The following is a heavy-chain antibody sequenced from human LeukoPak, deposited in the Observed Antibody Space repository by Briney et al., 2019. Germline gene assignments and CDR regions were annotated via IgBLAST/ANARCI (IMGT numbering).Heavy chain of an antibody. CDR2: INPSGGTI. CDR1: GYTFTGYH. CDR3: ARSIDDTSGYYFGPEY. V-gene: IGHV1-46*01. J-gene: IGHJ4*02. D-gene: IGHD3-22*01. Sequence: ASVKVSCKASGYTFTGYHMHWVRQAPGQGLEWMGIINPSGGTINYAQKFQGRVSMTRDTSTSTVYMELSSLRSEDTAVYYCARSIDDTSGYYFGPEYWGQGTLVSVSS.